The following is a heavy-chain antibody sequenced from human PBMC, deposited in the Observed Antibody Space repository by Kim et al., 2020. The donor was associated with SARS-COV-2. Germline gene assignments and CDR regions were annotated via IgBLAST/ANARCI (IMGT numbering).Heavy chain of an antibody. D-gene: IGHD3-10*01. J-gene: IGHJ6*02. Sequence: GGSLRLSCAASGFTFSSYGMHWVRQAPGKGLEWVAVISYDGSNKHYADSVKGRFTISRDNSKNTLYLQMNSLRAEDTAVYYCAKESGSGSSYGWTYYYGMDVWGQGTTVTVSS. V-gene: IGHV3-30*18. CDR2: ISYDGSNK. CDR3: AKESGSGSSYGWTYYYGMDV. CDR1: GFTFSSYG.